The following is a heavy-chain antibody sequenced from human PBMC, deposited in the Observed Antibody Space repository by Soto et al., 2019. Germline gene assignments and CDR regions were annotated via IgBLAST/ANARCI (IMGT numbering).Heavy chain of an antibody. CDR1: GGSISSYY. Sequence: SETLSLTCTVSGGSISSYYWSWIRQPPGKGLEWIGYIYYSGSTNYNPSLKSRVTISVDTSKNQFSLKLSSVTAADTAVYYCAREAEGCFDYWGQGTLVTGSS. CDR2: IYYSGST. CDR3: AREAEGCFDY. V-gene: IGHV4-59*01. J-gene: IGHJ4*02.